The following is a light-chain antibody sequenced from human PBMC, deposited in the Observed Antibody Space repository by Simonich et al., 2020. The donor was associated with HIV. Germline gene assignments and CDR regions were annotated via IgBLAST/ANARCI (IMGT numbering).Light chain of an antibody. CDR2: DVS. CDR3: TSYTSSSTLV. V-gene: IGLV2-14*03. Sequence: QSALTQPRSVSGSPGQSVTISCTGSSSDVGGYNYVSWYQQHPVKAPKLMIYDVSKRPSGVSNRFSGSKSGNTASLTISGLQAEDEADYYCTSYTSSSTLVFGGGTKLTVL. J-gene: IGLJ2*01. CDR1: SSDVGGYNY.